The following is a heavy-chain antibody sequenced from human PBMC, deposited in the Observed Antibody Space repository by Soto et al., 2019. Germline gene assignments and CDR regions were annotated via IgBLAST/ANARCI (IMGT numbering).Heavy chain of an antibody. J-gene: IGHJ4*01. Sequence: GGSLRLSCAASGFIFNNYGMHWVRQAPGKGLGWVALISHDGSNKYYADYLKGRSTISRDNSKNTLYLQMNSLRAEDTAVYYCARDRPVKARSGSLSFWRHGTLVTVSS. CDR3: ARDRPVKARSGSLSF. CDR2: ISHDGSNK. V-gene: IGHV3-30*03. CDR1: GFIFNNYG. D-gene: IGHD3-10*01.